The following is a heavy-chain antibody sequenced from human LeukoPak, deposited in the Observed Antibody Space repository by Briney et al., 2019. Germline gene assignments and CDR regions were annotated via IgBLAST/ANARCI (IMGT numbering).Heavy chain of an antibody. CDR3: ARIISGIRDGYNLDY. J-gene: IGHJ4*02. CDR2: ISTRSTYI. Sequence: GGSLRLSCAASGFTFSSYSMNWVRQAPGKGLEWVSSISTRSTYIYYADSVKGRFTISRDNAKNSVSLQMDSLRAEDAAVYYCARIISGIRDGYNLDYWGQGTLVTVSS. V-gene: IGHV3-21*01. CDR1: GFTFSSYS. D-gene: IGHD5-24*01.